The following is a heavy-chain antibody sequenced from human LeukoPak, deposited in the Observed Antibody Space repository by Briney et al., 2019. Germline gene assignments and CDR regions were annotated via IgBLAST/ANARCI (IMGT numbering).Heavy chain of an antibody. V-gene: IGHV1-69*04. CDR2: IIPILGIA. CDR3: ARPYYYDSSGYDGSYAFDI. CDR1: GGTFSSYA. D-gene: IGHD3-22*01. J-gene: IGHJ3*02. Sequence: GASVKVSCKAPGGTFSSYAISWVRQAPGQGLEWMGRIIPILGIANYAQKFQGRVTITADKSTSTAYMELSRLRSDDTAVYYCARPYYYDSSGYDGSYAFDIWGQGTMVTVSS.